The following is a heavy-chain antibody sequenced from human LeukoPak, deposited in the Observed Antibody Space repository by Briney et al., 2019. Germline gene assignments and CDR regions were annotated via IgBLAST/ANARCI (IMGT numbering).Heavy chain of an antibody. CDR2: MNPNSGNT. V-gene: IGHV1-8*02. J-gene: IGHJ6*03. D-gene: IGHD6-13*01. Sequence: ASVKVSCKASGYTFTGYGISWVRQAPGQGLEWMGWMNPNSGNTGYAQKFQGRVTMTRNTSISTAYMELSILRSDDTAVYYCAREPRIAAAGISDYMDVWGKGTTVTISS. CDR3: AREPRIAAAGISDYMDV. CDR1: GYTFTGYG.